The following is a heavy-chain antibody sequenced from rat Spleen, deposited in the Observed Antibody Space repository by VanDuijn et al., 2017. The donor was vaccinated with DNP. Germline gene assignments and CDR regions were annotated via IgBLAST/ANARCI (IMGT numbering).Heavy chain of an antibody. V-gene: IGHV5-7*01. Sequence: EVQLVESGGGLVQPGRSLKLSCTASGFTFRDYYMAWVRQAPTKGLEWVTAILFDGSRTYYRDSVKGRFTISRDNAKRTQYLQMDSLRSEDTATYYCVTHPSWFGYWGPGTLVTVSS. CDR3: VTHPSWFGY. CDR2: ILFDGSRT. J-gene: IGHJ3*01. CDR1: GFTFRDYY.